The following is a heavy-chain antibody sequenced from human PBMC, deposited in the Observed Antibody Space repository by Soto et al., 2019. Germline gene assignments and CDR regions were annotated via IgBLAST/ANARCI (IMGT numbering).Heavy chain of an antibody. CDR1: GGSISSSNW. Sequence: KPSETLSLTCAVSGGSISSSNWWSWVRQPPGKGLEWIGEIYHSGSTNYNPSLKSRVTISVDKSKNQFSLKLSSVTAADTAVYYCARACGGDCYRGGFDYWGQGTLVTVSS. V-gene: IGHV4-4*02. CDR3: ARACGGDCYRGGFDY. D-gene: IGHD2-21*02. CDR2: IYHSGST. J-gene: IGHJ4*02.